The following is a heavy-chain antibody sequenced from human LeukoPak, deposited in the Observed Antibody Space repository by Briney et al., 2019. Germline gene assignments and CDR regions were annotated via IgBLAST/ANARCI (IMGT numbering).Heavy chain of an antibody. V-gene: IGHV1-46*01. CDR1: GYTFTSYY. J-gene: IGHJ3*02. D-gene: IGHD2-15*01. CDR3: ARYGFSAVWQGGWHAFDI. CDR2: INPTTGDT. Sequence: WASVKVSCKASGYTFTSYYMHWVRQAPGQGLEWMGIINPTTGDTTYAQKFQGRLTMTRDRSTSTVYMDLRSLTSEDTAVFYCARYGFSAVWQGGWHAFDIWGQGTVVTVS.